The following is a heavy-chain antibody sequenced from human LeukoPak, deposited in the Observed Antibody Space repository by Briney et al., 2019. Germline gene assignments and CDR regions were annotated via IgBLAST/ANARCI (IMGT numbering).Heavy chain of an antibody. CDR1: GGSISSSSYY. J-gene: IGHJ4*02. CDR3: ARDYCSSTSCYVFDY. V-gene: IGHV4-39*07. D-gene: IGHD2-2*01. Sequence: KPSETLSLTSTVSGGSISSSSYYWGWIRQPSGKGLEWIGSIYYSGSTYYNPSVKSRVTISVDASKNQFSLKLSSVTAADTAVYYCARDYCSSTSCYVFDYWGQGTLVTVSS. CDR2: IYYSGST.